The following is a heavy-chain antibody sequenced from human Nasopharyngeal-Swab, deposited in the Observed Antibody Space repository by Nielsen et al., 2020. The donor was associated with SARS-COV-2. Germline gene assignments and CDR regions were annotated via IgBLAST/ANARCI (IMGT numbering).Heavy chain of an antibody. CDR3: ATSPAVAGTNWYFDL. D-gene: IGHD6-19*01. J-gene: IGHJ2*01. V-gene: IGHV1-24*01. CDR1: GYTLTELS. Sequence: ASVKVSCKVSGYTLTELSMHWVRQAPGKGLEWMGGFDPEDGETIYAQKFQGRVTMTEDTSTDTAYMELSSLRSEDTAVYCCATSPAVAGTNWYFDLWGRGTLVTVSS. CDR2: FDPEDGET.